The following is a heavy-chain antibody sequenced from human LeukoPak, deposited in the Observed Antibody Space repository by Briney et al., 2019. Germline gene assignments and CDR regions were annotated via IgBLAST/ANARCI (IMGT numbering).Heavy chain of an antibody. D-gene: IGHD4-11*01. Sequence: GGSLRLSCAASGFTFSRYAMHWVRQAPGKGLEWVAVITYDGNNKYYADSVKGRFTISRDNSKNTLYLQMNSLRAEDTAVYYCAKDLKVDYSNYWRRSYYYYYMDVWGKGTTVTVSS. CDR3: AKDLKVDYSNYWRRSYYYYYMDV. J-gene: IGHJ6*03. V-gene: IGHV3-30-3*01. CDR1: GFTFSRYA. CDR2: ITYDGNNK.